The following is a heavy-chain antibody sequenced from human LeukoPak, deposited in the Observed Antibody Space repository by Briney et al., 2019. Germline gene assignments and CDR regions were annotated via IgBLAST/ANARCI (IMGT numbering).Heavy chain of an antibody. CDR1: GYTFSNYG. Sequence: ASVKVSCKATGYTFSNYGISWVRQAPGQGLEWVGWISAYNGNTNSVRKVKGRVTMTTDTSTSTAYMELTNLRSDDTAVYYCARVRIFGVVATDYWGQGTLVTVSS. J-gene: IGHJ4*02. D-gene: IGHD3-3*01. CDR3: ARVRIFGVVATDY. CDR2: ISAYNGNT. V-gene: IGHV1-18*01.